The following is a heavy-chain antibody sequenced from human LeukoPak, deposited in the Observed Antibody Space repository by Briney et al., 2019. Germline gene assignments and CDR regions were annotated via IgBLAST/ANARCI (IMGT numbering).Heavy chain of an antibody. CDR3: ARDPIRHSSSWPRGGSYGMDV. V-gene: IGHV4-61*01. Sequence: SETLSLTCTVSGYSISSSYYWSWIRQPPGKGLEWIGYIYYSGSTNYNPSLKSRVTISVDTSKNQFSLKLSSVTAADMAVYYCARDPIRHSSSWPRGGSYGMDVWGQGTTVTVSS. J-gene: IGHJ6*02. CDR1: GYSISSSYY. D-gene: IGHD6-13*01. CDR2: IYYSGST.